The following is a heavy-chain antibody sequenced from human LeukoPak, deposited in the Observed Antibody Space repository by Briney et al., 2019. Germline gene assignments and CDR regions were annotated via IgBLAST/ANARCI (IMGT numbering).Heavy chain of an antibody. J-gene: IGHJ3*02. CDR3: ARDGGYSYGLSDAFDI. Sequence: ASVKVSCKASGYTFTGYYIHWVRQAPGQGLEWMGIINPSGGSTSYAQKFQGRVTMTRDMSTSTVYMELSSLRSEDTAVYYCARDGGYSYGLSDAFDIWGQGTMVTVSS. CDR2: INPSGGST. CDR1: GYTFTGYY. D-gene: IGHD5-18*01. V-gene: IGHV1-46*01.